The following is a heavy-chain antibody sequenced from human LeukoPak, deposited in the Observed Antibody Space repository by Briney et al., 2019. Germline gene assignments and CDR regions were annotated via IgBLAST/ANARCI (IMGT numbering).Heavy chain of an antibody. CDR3: ARDSYVDSTFLDY. D-gene: IGHD3-16*01. V-gene: IGHV1-18*04. CDR1: GYTFTSYY. Sequence: WASVKVSCKASGYTFTSYYMHWVRQAPGQGLEWMGWISAYNGNTNYAQKFQGRVTMTTDTSTSTAYMEVRSLRSDDTAVYYCARDSYVDSTFLDYWGQGTLVTVSS. CDR2: ISAYNGNT. J-gene: IGHJ4*02.